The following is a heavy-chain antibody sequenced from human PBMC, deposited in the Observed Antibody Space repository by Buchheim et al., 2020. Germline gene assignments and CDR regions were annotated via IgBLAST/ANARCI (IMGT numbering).Heavy chain of an antibody. V-gene: IGHV4-31*03. CDR2: IYYSGST. J-gene: IGHJ4*02. Sequence: QVQLQESGPGLVKPSQTLSLTCTVSGGSISSGGYYWSWIRQHPGKGLEWIGYIYYSGSTYYNPSLKSRVTISVDTSKNQFSLKLSSVTAADTAVYYCARGRIYLGNYPLNISSSSGRVGSDYWGQGTL. CDR3: ARGRIYLGNYPLNISSSSGRVGSDY. CDR1: GGSISSGGYY. D-gene: IGHD6-6*01.